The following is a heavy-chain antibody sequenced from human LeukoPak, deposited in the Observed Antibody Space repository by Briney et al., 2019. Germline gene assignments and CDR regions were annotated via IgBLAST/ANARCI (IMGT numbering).Heavy chain of an antibody. CDR1: GGSISSSSYH. V-gene: IGHV4-39*07. CDR2: VYYSGST. J-gene: IGHJ6*03. D-gene: IGHD3-16*01. Sequence: SETLSLTCSVSGGSISSSSYHWGWIRQPPGKGLEWIGSVYYSGSTYYNPSLKSRVTMSVDTSKNQFSLKLSSVTAADTAVYYCAREGGGARWGPEDYYYYMDVWGKGTTVTVSS. CDR3: AREGGGARWGPEDYYYYMDV.